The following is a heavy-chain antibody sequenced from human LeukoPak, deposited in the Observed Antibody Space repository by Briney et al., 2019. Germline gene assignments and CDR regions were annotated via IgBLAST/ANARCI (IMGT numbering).Heavy chain of an antibody. V-gene: IGHV3-53*01. CDR2: IYSGGST. CDR3: ARGTPYYYGSGSYYMDV. Sequence: GGSLRLSCAASGFTVSSNYMSWVRQAPRKGLEWVSVIYSGGSTYYADSVKGRFTISRDNSKNTLYLQMNSLRAEDTAVYYCARGTPYYYGSGSYYMDVWGKGTTVTVSS. CDR1: GFTVSSNY. J-gene: IGHJ6*03. D-gene: IGHD3-10*01.